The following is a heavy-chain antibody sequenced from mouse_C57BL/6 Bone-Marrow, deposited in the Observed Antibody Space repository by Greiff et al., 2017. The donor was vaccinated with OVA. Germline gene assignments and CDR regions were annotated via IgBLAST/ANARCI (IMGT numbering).Heavy chain of an antibody. CDR1: GFTFSSYA. D-gene: IGHD1-1*01. J-gene: IGHJ2*01. CDR3: ARDGYYGSSYEDYFDY. Sequence: EVKVVESGGGLVKPGGSLKLSCAASGFTFSSYAMSWVRQTPEKRLEWVATISDGGSYTYYPDNVKGRFTISRDNAKNNLYLQMSHLTSEDTAMYYCARDGYYGSSYEDYFDYWGQGTTLTVSS. CDR2: ISDGGSYT. V-gene: IGHV5-4*01.